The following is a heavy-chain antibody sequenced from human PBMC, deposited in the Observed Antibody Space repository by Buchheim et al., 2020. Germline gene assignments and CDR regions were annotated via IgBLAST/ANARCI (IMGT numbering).Heavy chain of an antibody. Sequence: QVQLVQSGAEVKKPGASVKVSCKASGYTFTSYDINWVRQATGQGLEWMGWMNPNSGNTGYAQKFQGRVTMTRNTSISTAYMELSSLRSEDTAVYYCARGLLVRDFWSGYYVSSYRANNYGMDVWGQGTT. CDR1: GYTFTSYD. J-gene: IGHJ6*02. V-gene: IGHV1-8*01. CDR2: MNPNSGNT. D-gene: IGHD3-3*01. CDR3: ARGLLVRDFWSGYYVSSYRANNYGMDV.